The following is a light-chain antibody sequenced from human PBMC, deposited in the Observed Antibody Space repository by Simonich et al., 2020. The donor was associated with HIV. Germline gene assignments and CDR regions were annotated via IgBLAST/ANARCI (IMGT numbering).Light chain of an antibody. Sequence: EIQMTQSPSSLSASVGVRVPITWRSSQGISNFLVWVQQKQGKAPKLLSYKASSLESGVPSRFSGSGFGTDFTLTISSLQPEDFATYYCQQSYSTPRTFGQGTKVEIK. CDR2: KAS. J-gene: IGKJ1*01. V-gene: IGKV1-39*01. CDR1: QGISNF. CDR3: QQSYSTPRT.